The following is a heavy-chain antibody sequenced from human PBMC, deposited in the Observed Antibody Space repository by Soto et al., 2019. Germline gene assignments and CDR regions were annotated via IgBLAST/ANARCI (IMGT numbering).Heavy chain of an antibody. CDR1: GFSLSTSGVG. V-gene: IGHV2-5*02. Sequence: SGPTLVNPTQTLTLACTFWGFSLSTSGVGVGWIRQPPGKALEWLALIYWDDGKRYSPSLKSRLTITKDTSKNQVVLTMTNMDPVDTATYYCARFDYYMDVWGKGTTVTVSS. J-gene: IGHJ6*03. CDR3: ARFDYYMDV. CDR2: IYWDDGK.